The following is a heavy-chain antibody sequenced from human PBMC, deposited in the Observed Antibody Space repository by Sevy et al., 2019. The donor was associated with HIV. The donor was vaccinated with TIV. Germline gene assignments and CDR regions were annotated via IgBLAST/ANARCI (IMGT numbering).Heavy chain of an antibody. J-gene: IGHJ4*02. Sequence: GGSLRLSCAASGFSFSSYGMHWVRQAPGKGLEWMSYIQYDGSNKDYADSVKGRFTISRDNSKNTLYLQMNSRRVEDRAVFYCVKEGGGGGGDHWGQGTLVTVSS. CDR3: VKEGGGGGGDH. V-gene: IGHV3-30*02. D-gene: IGHD3-16*01. CDR1: GFSFSSYG. CDR2: IQYDGSNK.